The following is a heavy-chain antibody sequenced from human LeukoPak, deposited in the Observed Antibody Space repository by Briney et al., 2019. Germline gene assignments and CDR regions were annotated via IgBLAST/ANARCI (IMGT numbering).Heavy chain of an antibody. Sequence: KPSETLSLTCAVSGGSISSSNWWSWVRQPPGKGLEWIGEIYHSGSTNYNPSLKSRVTISVDTSKNQFSLKLSSVTAADTAVYYCARAPAVAGHFDYWGQGTLVTVSS. CDR3: ARAPAVAGHFDY. V-gene: IGHV4-4*02. CDR1: GGSISSSNW. J-gene: IGHJ4*02. CDR2: IYHSGST. D-gene: IGHD6-19*01.